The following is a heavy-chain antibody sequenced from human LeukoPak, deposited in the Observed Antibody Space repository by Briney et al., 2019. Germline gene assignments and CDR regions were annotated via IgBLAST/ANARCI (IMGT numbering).Heavy chain of an antibody. J-gene: IGHJ5*02. CDR1: GGSISSYY. D-gene: IGHD2-2*01. CDR2: IYTSGRT. V-gene: IGHV4-4*07. Sequence: SETLSLTCTASGGSISSYYWSWIRQPAGKGLEWIGRIYTSGRTNYNPSLKSRITMSVDTSKNQFSLKLSSVTAADTAVYYCARGPDIVVVPAADLNWVHLGGQGTRDSVSS. CDR3: ARGPDIVVVPAADLNWVHL.